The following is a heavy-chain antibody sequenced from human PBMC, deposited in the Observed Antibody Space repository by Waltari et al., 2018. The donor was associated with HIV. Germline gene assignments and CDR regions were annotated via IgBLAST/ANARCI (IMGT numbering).Heavy chain of an antibody. D-gene: IGHD2-21*01. Sequence: EVQLLESGGGLVQPGGSLRLSCAASGFTFGSYAMSWVRQAPGKGLQWVSIISGSGSTTYSADSVKGRVTISRDNSENTLYLQINSLRAEDTAVYYCAKGAFDMVVVSALDSWGHGTLVTVSS. J-gene: IGHJ5*01. CDR3: AKGAFDMVVVSALDS. V-gene: IGHV3-23*01. CDR2: ISGSGSTT. CDR1: GFTFGSYA.